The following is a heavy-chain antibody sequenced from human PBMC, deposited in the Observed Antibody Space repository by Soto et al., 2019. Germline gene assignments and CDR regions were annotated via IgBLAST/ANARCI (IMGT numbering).Heavy chain of an antibody. D-gene: IGHD6-19*01. CDR1: GFTFSSYA. J-gene: IGHJ5*02. CDR3: ARDPPDRPMYSSGWYSSGYNWFDP. V-gene: IGHV3-30-3*01. CDR2: ISYDGSNK. Sequence: GGSLRLSCAASGFTFSSYAMHWVRQAPGKGLEWVAVISYDGSNKYYADSVKGRFTISRDNSKNTLYLQMNSLRAEDTAVYYCARDPPDRPMYSSGWYSSGYNWFDPWGQGTLATVSS.